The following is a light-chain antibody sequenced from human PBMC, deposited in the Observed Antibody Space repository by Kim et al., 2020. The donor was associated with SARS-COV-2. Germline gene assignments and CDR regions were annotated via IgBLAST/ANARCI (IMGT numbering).Light chain of an antibody. CDR3: QEWDSSTEVV. CDR2: QDS. CDR1: KLGDKY. J-gene: IGLJ2*01. V-gene: IGLV3-1*01. Sequence: SYELTQPPSVSVSPGQTASITCSGDKLGDKYACWYQQKPGQSPVLVIYQDSKRPSGIPERFSGSNSGNTATLTISGTQAMDEADYYCQEWDSSTEVVFGG.